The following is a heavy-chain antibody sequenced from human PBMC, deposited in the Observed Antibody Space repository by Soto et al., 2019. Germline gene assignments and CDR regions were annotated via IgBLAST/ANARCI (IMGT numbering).Heavy chain of an antibody. CDR1: GFTFSSYS. J-gene: IGHJ5*02. CDR3: AHFGVLIYPEA. CDR2: INSSSSTT. D-gene: IGHD3-3*01. V-gene: IGHV3-48*01. Sequence: HPGGSLRLSCAASGFTFSSYSMNWVRQAPGKGLEWVSYINSSSSTTYYADSVKGRFTISRDNAKNTLYLQMSSLRAEDTAVYYCAHFGVLIYPEAWGQGTLVTVS.